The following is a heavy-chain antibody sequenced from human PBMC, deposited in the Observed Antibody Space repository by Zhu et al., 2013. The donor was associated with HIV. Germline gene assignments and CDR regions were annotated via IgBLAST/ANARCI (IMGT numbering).Heavy chain of an antibody. CDR3: ARERLERGRDRDGFDI. V-gene: IGHV4-59*01. CDR2: IYYSGTT. Sequence: QVQLQESGPRLVKPSETLSLTCIVSGGSISTYYWSWIRRSPGKGLEWIGYIYYSGTTNYNPSLKSRVTMLVDTSKNQISLKLTSLTAADTALYYCARERLERGRDRDGFDIWGQGTVVTVSS. CDR1: GGSISTYY. J-gene: IGHJ3*02. D-gene: IGHD1-1*01.